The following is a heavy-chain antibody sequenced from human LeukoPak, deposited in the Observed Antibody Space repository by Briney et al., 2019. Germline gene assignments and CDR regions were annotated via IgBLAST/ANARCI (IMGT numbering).Heavy chain of an antibody. D-gene: IGHD2/OR15-2a*01. CDR2: IYYSGST. Sequence: SETLSLTCTVSGGSISSYYWSWIRQPPGKGLEWIGYIYYSGSTNYNPSLKSRVTISVDTSKNQFSLKLSSVTAADTAVYYCARHPFSSPFDFWGQGTLVAVSS. CDR1: GGSISSYY. J-gene: IGHJ4*02. V-gene: IGHV4-59*08. CDR3: ARHPFSSPFDF.